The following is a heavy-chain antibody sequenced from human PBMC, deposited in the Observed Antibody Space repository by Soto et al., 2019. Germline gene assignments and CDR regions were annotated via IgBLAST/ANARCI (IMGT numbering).Heavy chain of an antibody. D-gene: IGHD4-4*01. CDR1: GFTFSSYS. Sequence: PGGSLRLSCAASGFTFSSYSMNWVRQAPGKGLEWVSSISSSSSYIYYADSVKGRFTISRDNAKNSLYLQMNSLRAEDTAAYYCAKGLHLNNNYYYYGMDVWGQGTTVTVSS. V-gene: IGHV3-21*01. CDR3: AKGLHLNNNYYYYGMDV. CDR2: ISSSSSYI. J-gene: IGHJ6*02.